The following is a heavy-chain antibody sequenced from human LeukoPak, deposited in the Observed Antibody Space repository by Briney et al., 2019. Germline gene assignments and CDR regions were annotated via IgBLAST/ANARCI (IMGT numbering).Heavy chain of an antibody. J-gene: IGHJ6*03. CDR2: IPASGGST. V-gene: IGHV3-23*01. CDR3: ARAMPGARNFYFYYMDV. D-gene: IGHD2-2*01. Sequence: PGGSLRLSCAASGFTFSSNVMIWVRQAPGKGLEWVSSIPASGGSTYYADSVKGRFTISRDNSKNSLYLQMNSLRAEDTAVYYCARAMPGARNFYFYYMDVWGKGTTVTVFS. CDR1: GFTFSSNV.